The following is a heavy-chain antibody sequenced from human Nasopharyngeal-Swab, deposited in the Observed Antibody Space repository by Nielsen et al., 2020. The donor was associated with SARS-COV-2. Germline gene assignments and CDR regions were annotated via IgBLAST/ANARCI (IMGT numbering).Heavy chain of an antibody. V-gene: IGHV3-23*01. CDR1: GFTFSSYA. D-gene: IGHD6-19*01. CDR3: TKTLRRGWYFDY. CDR2: ISGSGGSI. Sequence: GESLKISCATLGFTFSSYAMSWVRQAPGKGLEWVSTISGSGGSIYYADSVKGRFTISRDNSKNTLYLQMNSLRVEDTAVYYCTKTLRRGWYFDYWGQGTLVTASS. J-gene: IGHJ4*02.